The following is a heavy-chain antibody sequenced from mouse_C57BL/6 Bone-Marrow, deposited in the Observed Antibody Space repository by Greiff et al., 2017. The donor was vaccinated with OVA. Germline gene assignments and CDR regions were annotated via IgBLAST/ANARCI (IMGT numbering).Heavy chain of an antibody. CDR2: IYPGSGST. CDR3: AREGWSPYGFDY. CDR1: GYTFTSYW. D-gene: IGHD2-3*01. V-gene: IGHV1-55*01. Sequence: QVQLQQPGAEFVKPGASVKMSCKASGYTFTSYWITWVKQRPGQGLEWIGDIYPGSGSTNYNEKFKSKATLTVDTSSSTAYMQLSSLTSEDSAVYYCAREGWSPYGFDYWGQGTTLTVSS. J-gene: IGHJ2*01.